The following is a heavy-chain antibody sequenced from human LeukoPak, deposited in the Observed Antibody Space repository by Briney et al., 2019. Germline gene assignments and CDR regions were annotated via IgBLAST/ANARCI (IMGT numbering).Heavy chain of an antibody. Sequence: QPGGSLRLSCAASGFTFSSYWMHWVRQAPGKGRVWVSRINSDGSSTSYADSVKGRFTISRDNAKNTLYLQMNSLRAEDTAVYYCAREGGSGSYYYYYGMDVWAQGTTVTVSS. J-gene: IGHJ6*02. V-gene: IGHV3-74*01. D-gene: IGHD3-10*01. CDR2: INSDGSST. CDR1: GFTFSSYW. CDR3: AREGGSGSYYYYYGMDV.